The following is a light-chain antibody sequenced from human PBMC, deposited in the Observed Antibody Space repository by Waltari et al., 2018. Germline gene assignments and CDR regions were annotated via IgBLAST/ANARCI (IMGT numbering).Light chain of an antibody. J-gene: IGLJ2*01. V-gene: IGLV1-40*01. CDR3: QSYDSSLSGSRV. CDR2: GNS. CDR1: SSNIGAGYD. Sequence: QSVLTQPPSVSGAPGQRVTISCTGSSSNIGAGYDVHWYQQPPGTAPKLLIEGNSNRPSGVPDRCSGSKSGTSASLAITGLQAEDEADYYCQSYDSSLSGSRVFGGGTKLTVL.